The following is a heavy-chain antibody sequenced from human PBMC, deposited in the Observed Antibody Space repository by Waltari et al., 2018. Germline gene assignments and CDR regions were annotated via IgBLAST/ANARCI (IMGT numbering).Heavy chain of an antibody. Sequence: EVQLVESGGGLVQPGGSLRLSCAASEFTFSTYWMSWVRQAPGKGLEWVANIKQDGSEKYYVDSVKGRFTISRDNANNSLHLQMNSLRAEDTALYFCARARGYYYYMDVWGSGTTVTVSS. J-gene: IGHJ6*03. CDR1: EFTFSTYW. CDR3: ARARGYYYYMDV. V-gene: IGHV3-7*03. D-gene: IGHD3-10*01. CDR2: IKQDGSEK.